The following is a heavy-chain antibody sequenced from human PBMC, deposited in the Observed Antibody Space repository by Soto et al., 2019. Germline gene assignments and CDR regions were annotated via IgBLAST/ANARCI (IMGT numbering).Heavy chain of an antibody. J-gene: IGHJ4*02. CDR1: GYTLTSYG. CDR2: INAYNGKK. CDR3: ARDLGQQLFDY. Sequence: QVQLVQSGAEVKKPGASVKVSCTASGYTLTSYGIIWVRQTPGQGLAWMGWINAYNGKKKYAQKLQGRVTMTTDTSTSTAYMELRSLRSDDTAVYYCARDLGQQLFDYWGQGTLVTVSS. D-gene: IGHD6-13*01. V-gene: IGHV1-18*01.